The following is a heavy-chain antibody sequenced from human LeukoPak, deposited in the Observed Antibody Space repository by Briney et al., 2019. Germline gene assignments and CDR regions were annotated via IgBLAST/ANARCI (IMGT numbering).Heavy chain of an antibody. V-gene: IGHV1-58*01. J-gene: IGHJ4*02. D-gene: IGHD3-10*01. CDR2: IVVGSGYT. CDR3: AVARGLTDPLDF. Sequence: ASVKVSCKASRFTFSSPTVQWVRQARGQRLEWMGWIVVGSGYTNYAQKFQERVTFTGDMSTGTVYMELSSLRSEDTAVYYCAVARGLTDPLDFWGQGTLVTVSS. CDR1: RFTFSSPT.